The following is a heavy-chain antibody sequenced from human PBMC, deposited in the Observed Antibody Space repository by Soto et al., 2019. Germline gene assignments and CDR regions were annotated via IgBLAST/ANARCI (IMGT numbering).Heavy chain of an antibody. D-gene: IGHD4-17*01. CDR2: IYYSGST. Sequence: SETLSLTCTVSGGSISSGGYYWSWIRQHPGKGLEWIGYIYYSGSTYYNPSLKSRVTIPVDTSKNQFSLKLSSVTAADTAVYYCARDTYGDYYFDYWGQGTLVTVSS. CDR3: ARDTYGDYYFDY. J-gene: IGHJ4*02. CDR1: GGSISSGGYY. V-gene: IGHV4-31*03.